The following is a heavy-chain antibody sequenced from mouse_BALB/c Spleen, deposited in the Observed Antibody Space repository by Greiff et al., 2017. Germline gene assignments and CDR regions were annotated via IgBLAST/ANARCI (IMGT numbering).Heavy chain of an antibody. CDR1: GFTFSSYT. CDR2: ISSGGSYT. Sequence: EVQVVESGGGLVKPGGSLKLSCAASGFTFSSYTMSWVRQTPEKRLEWVATISSGGSYTYYPDSVKGRFTISRDNAKNTLYLQMSSLKSEDTAMYYCTRDPDGYLGAYWGQGTLVTVSA. V-gene: IGHV5-6-4*01. D-gene: IGHD2-3*01. CDR3: TRDPDGYLGAY. J-gene: IGHJ3*01.